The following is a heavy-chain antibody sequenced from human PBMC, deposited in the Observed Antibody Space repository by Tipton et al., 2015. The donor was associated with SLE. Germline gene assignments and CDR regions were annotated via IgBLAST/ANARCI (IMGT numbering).Heavy chain of an antibody. CDR2: IIHSGVT. J-gene: IGHJ5*02. V-gene: IGHV4-34*12. Sequence: GLVKPSQTLSLTCAVYGESFNGYFWTWIRQPPGKGLEWIAEIIHSGVTNYNPSLRSRVTISVDMSKNQVSLKLSSVTAADTAVYYCARSPRFGEFRGWFDPWGQGTLVIVSA. CDR3: ARSPRFGEFRGWFDP. CDR1: GESFNGYF. D-gene: IGHD3-10*01.